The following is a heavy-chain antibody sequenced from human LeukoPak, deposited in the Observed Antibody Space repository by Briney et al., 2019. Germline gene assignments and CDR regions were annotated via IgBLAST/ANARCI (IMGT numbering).Heavy chain of an antibody. CDR1: GFTFSSYS. Sequence: PGGSLRLSCAASGFTFSSYSMNWVRQAPGKGLEWVSYISSSSSTIYYADSVKGRFTISRDNAKNSLYLQMNSLRAEDTAMYYCAREWRSGWYHGAFDIWGQGTMVTVSS. D-gene: IGHD6-19*01. CDR3: AREWRSGWYHGAFDI. J-gene: IGHJ3*02. V-gene: IGHV3-48*04. CDR2: ISSSSSTI.